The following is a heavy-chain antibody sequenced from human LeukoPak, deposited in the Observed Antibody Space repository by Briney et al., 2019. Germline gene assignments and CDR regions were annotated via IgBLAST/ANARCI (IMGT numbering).Heavy chain of an antibody. D-gene: IGHD2-2*01. CDR2: IYPGDSDT. J-gene: IGHJ4*02. V-gene: IGHV5-51*01. CDR3: ARIVSCSDTSCYALDY. Sequence: GESLKISCKGSGYTFTSYLIGWVRQMPGKGLGWMGIIYPGDSDTKHSPSFQGQVTISAEKSISTAFLQWSSLKASDTAMYYCARIVSCSDTSCYALDYWGQGTLVTVSS. CDR1: GYTFTSYL.